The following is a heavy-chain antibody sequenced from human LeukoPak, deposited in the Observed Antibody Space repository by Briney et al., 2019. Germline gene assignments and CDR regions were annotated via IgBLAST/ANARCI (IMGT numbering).Heavy chain of an antibody. CDR2: VHYSGTA. Sequence: SETLSLTCTVSDGSITNYDWSWVRQPPGKGLEFIGHVHYSGTANYNPSLRSRVTISIDTSKKHFFLKLSSVTAADTAVYYCAGGYYFDYWGQGTLVTVSS. J-gene: IGHJ4*02. CDR3: AGGYYFDY. CDR1: DGSITNYD. V-gene: IGHV4-59*12.